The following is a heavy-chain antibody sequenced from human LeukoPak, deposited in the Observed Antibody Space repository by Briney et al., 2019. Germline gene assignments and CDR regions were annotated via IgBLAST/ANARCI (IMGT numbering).Heavy chain of an antibody. D-gene: IGHD2-15*01. V-gene: IGHV3-53*01. J-gene: IGHJ4*02. CDR1: GFTVSSNY. Sequence: PGGSLRLSCAASGFTVSSNYMSWVRQAPGKGLEWVSLIYSGGSTYYADSVKGRFTISRDNSKNSLYLQMNSLRADDTAVYYCARYCSGGSCWDYWGQGTLVTVSS. CDR3: ARYCSGGSCWDY. CDR2: IYSGGST.